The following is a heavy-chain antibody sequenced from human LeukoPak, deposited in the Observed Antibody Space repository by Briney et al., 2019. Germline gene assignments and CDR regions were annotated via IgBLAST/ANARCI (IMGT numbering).Heavy chain of an antibody. CDR3: ARADYRDAFDI. CDR2: INTNTGNP. V-gene: IGHV7-4-1*02. J-gene: IGHJ3*02. CDR1: GYTFTSYA. Sequence: GGSLRLSCAASGYTFTSYAMNWVRQAPGQGLEWMGWINTNTGNPTYAQGFTGRFVFSLDTSVSTAYLQISSLKAEDTAVYYCARADYRDAFDIWGQGTMVTVSS. D-gene: IGHD4/OR15-4a*01.